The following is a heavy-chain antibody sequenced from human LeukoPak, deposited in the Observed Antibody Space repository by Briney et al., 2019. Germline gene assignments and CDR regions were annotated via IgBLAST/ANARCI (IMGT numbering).Heavy chain of an antibody. CDR2: IYYSGST. CDR1: AGSISSSSYY. J-gene: IGHJ5*02. Sequence: SETLSLTCTVSAGSISSSSYYLGWIRQPPGKGLEWIGSIYYSGSTYYNPSLKSRVTISVDTSKNQFSLKLSSVTAADTAVYYCARRSSGVTNWFDPWGQGTLVTVSS. CDR3: ARRSSGVTNWFDP. V-gene: IGHV4-39*01. D-gene: IGHD3-10*01.